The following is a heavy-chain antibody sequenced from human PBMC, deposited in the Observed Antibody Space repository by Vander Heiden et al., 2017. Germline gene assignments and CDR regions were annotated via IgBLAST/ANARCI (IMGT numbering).Heavy chain of an antibody. Sequence: QVQLVESGGGVVQPGRSLRLSCAASGFTFSSSGMHCVRQAPGKGLEWVAVISYDGSNKYYAGSVKGRFTISRDNSKNTLYLQMNSLRPEDTAVYYCAKGGYSYGDGSYFDYWGQGTLVTVSS. D-gene: IGHD5-18*01. CDR1: GFTFSSSG. CDR2: ISYDGSNK. CDR3: AKGGYSYGDGSYFDY. V-gene: IGHV3-30*18. J-gene: IGHJ4*02.